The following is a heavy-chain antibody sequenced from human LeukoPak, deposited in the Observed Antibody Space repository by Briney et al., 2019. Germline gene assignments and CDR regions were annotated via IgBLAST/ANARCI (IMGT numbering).Heavy chain of an antibody. J-gene: IGHJ2*01. V-gene: IGHV4-4*07. CDR3: ARDGCSSTSCYSYWYFDL. Sequence: SETLSLTCTVSGGSISSYYWSWIRQPAGKGLEWIGRIYTSGSTNYNPSLKSRVTMSVDTSKNQFSLKLSSVTAADTAVYYCARDGCSSTSCYSYWYFDLWGRGTLVTVSS. CDR2: IYTSGST. D-gene: IGHD2-2*01. CDR1: GGSISSYY.